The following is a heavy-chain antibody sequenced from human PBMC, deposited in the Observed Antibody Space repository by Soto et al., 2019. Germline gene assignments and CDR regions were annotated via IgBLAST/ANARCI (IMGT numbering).Heavy chain of an antibody. CDR3: ARGRFLEWLTYYYYYGMDV. CDR2: IWYDGSNK. J-gene: IGHJ6*02. CDR1: GFTFSSYG. V-gene: IGHV3-33*01. D-gene: IGHD3-3*01. Sequence: GGSLRLSCAASGFTFSSYGMHWVRQAPGKGLEWVAVIWYDGSNKYYADSVKGRFTISRDNSKNTLYLQMNSLRAEDTAVYYCARGRFLEWLTYYYYYGMDVWGQGTTVTVSS.